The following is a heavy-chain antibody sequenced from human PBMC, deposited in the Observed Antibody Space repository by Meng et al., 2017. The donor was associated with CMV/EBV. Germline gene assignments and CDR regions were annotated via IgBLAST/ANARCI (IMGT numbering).Heavy chain of an antibody. CDR3: AKDMGEGIQLWSWGMDV. D-gene: IGHD5-18*01. J-gene: IGHJ6*02. CDR2: ISWNSGSI. V-gene: IGHV3-9*01. Sequence: SLKISCAASGFTFDDYAMHWVRQAPGKGLEWVSGISWNSGSIGYADSVKGRFTISRDNAKNSLYLQMNSLRAEDTALYYCAKDMGEGIQLWSWGMDVWGQGTTVTAP. CDR1: GFTFDDYA.